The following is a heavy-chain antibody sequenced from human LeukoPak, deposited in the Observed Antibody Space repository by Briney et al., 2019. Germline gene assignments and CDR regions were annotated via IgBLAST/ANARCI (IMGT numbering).Heavy chain of an antibody. J-gene: IGHJ4*02. CDR2: IKQDGSEK. D-gene: IGHD6-13*01. CDR3: ASTGIAAPSDY. Sequence: GGSLRLSCAASGFTFSSYWMSWFRQAPGKGREWVANIKQDGSEKYYVDSVKGRFTISRDNAKNSLYLQMNSLRAEDTAVYYCASTGIAAPSDYWGQGTLVTVSS. V-gene: IGHV3-7*01. CDR1: GFTFSSYW.